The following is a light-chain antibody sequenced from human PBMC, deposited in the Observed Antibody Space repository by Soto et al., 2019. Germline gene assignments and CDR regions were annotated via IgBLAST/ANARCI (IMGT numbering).Light chain of an antibody. V-gene: IGLV2-23*01. CDR3: CSYAGSSTGVV. J-gene: IGLJ2*01. CDR2: EDN. CDR1: SSDVGGYHL. Sequence: QSVLTQPASVSGSPGQSITISCTGTSSDVGGYHLVSWYQQHPGKAPKLLIYEDNNRPSGVSNRFSGSKSGNTASLTISGLQAEDEADYYCCSYAGSSTGVVFGAGTKVTVL.